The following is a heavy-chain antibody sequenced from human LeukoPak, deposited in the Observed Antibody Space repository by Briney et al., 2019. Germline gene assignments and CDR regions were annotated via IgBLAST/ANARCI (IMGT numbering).Heavy chain of an antibody. CDR1: GGTFSSYA. CDR2: IIPIFGTA. J-gene: IGHJ4*02. Sequence: GASVKVSCKASGGTFSSYAISWVRQAPGQGLEWMGGIIPIFGTANYAQKFQGRVTITADASTSTAYMELSSLRSEDSAVYYCARGTIVGAFDYWGQGTLVTVSS. V-gene: IGHV1-69*13. D-gene: IGHD1-26*01. CDR3: ARGTIVGAFDY.